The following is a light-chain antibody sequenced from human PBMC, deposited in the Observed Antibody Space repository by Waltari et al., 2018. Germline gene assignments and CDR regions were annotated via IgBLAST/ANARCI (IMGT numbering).Light chain of an antibody. Sequence: QLVLTQSPSASASLGASVKLTCTLSSGHSSNVIAWLQQQPAKGPRYLMKVNSDGSHSKGDNIPDRFSGSSSGAEHFLTISSLQSEDEADYYCQTGGHGTWVVGGGTKLTVL. J-gene: IGLJ3*02. CDR1: SGHSSNV. CDR2: VNSDGSH. CDR3: QTGGHGTWV. V-gene: IGLV4-69*01.